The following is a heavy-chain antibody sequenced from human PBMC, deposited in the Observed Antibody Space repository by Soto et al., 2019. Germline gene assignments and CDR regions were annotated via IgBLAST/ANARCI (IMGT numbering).Heavy chain of an antibody. CDR3: ATSYGSGYRAFDY. CDR2: VNPILSMS. J-gene: IGHJ4*02. CDR1: GDTFSFYS. D-gene: IGHD3-10*01. V-gene: IGHV1-69*04. Sequence: QVQLVQSGAEVKRPGSSVKVSCKASGDTFSFYSINWVRQAPGLGLEWMGRVNPILSMSNYAQRFQGRVTMPADKSTSTAYMELRGLRSEDTAMYYCATSYGSGYRAFDYWGQGALVTVSS.